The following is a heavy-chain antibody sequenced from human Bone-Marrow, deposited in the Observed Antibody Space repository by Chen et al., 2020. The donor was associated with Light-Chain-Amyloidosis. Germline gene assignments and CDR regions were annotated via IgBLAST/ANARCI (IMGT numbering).Heavy chain of an antibody. CDR1: EFIFSNYA. CDR3: AKGLAESGSSPVA. J-gene: IGHJ5*02. V-gene: IGHV3-23*01. Sequence: QLLESGGGLVQPGGSLRLACAASEFIFSNYAMNWVRQAPGKGLEWASSITGGGDRTYSVDSVKGRITISRDNSKNTLNLPMNGRSSDDTAIYYCAKGLAESGSSPVAWGQGTLVTVFS. CDR2: ITGGGDRT. D-gene: IGHD2-2*01.